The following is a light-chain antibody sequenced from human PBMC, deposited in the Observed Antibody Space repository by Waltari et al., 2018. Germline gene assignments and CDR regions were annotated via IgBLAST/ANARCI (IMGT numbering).Light chain of an antibody. Sequence: DIVMTQSPDSLAVSLGERATINCKSSKSVLYSSNNKNYLAWYQQKPGQPPKLLIYWASTRESGVPDRFSGSGSGTDFTLTISSLQAEDVAVYYCQQYYSTPWFGGGTKVEIK. J-gene: IGKJ4*02. CDR1: KSVLYSSNNKNY. V-gene: IGKV4-1*01. CDR3: QQYYSTPW. CDR2: WAS.